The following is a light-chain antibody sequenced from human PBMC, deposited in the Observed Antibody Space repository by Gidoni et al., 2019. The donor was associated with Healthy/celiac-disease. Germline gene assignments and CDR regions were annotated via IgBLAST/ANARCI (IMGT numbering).Light chain of an antibody. Sequence: DIQMIQSPSSLSASVGDRDTITCQASQDISNYLNWYQQKPGKAPKLLIYDASNLETGVPSRFSGSGSGTDFTFTISSLQPEDFATYYCQQDDNLPVTFGQGTRLEIK. CDR2: DAS. CDR3: QQDDNLPVT. J-gene: IGKJ5*01. CDR1: QDISNY. V-gene: IGKV1-33*01.